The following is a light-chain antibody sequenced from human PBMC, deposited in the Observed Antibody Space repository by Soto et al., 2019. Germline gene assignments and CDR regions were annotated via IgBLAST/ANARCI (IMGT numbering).Light chain of an antibody. CDR3: CSYAGSSPLYV. CDR2: EGN. V-gene: IGLV2-23*01. J-gene: IGLJ1*01. CDR1: SSHIGSSNL. Sequence: QSVLTQPASVSGSPGQSITISCTASSSHIGSSNLVSWYQRHSGKAPKLIIYEGNKRPSGVSNRFSGSKSGKTASLTISGLQAEDEGTYYCCSYAGSSPLYVFGTGTKVTVL.